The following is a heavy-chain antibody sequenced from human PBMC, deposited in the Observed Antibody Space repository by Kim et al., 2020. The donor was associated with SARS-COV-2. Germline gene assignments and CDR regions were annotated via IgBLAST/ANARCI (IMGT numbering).Heavy chain of an antibody. J-gene: IGHJ4*02. Sequence: ADSVKGRFPISRDNSKNTLYLKMNSLRAEDTAVYYCARDGRFLEWSYIDYWGQGTLVTVSS. V-gene: IGHV3-33*01. D-gene: IGHD3-3*01. CDR3: ARDGRFLEWSYIDY.